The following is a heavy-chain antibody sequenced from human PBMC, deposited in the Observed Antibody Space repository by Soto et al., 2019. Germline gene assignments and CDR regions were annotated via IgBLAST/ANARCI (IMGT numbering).Heavy chain of an antibody. D-gene: IGHD2-2*01. CDR2: ISGSGGST. CDR1: GFTFSSYA. CDR3: AHIVVVPAARDY. V-gene: IGHV3-23*01. J-gene: IGHJ4*02. Sequence: EVQLLESGGGLVQPGGSLRLSCAASGFTFSSYAMSWVRQAPGKGLEWVSAISGSGGSTYYADSVKGRFTISRDNSKNTLYLQMNSLRAEDTAAYYCAHIVVVPAARDYWGQGTLVTVSS.